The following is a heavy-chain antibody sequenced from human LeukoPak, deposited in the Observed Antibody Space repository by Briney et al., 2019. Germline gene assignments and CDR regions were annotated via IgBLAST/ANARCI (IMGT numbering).Heavy chain of an antibody. V-gene: IGHV4-34*01. CDR2: INHSGST. D-gene: IGHD6-19*01. CDR1: GGSFSGYY. J-gene: IGHJ4*02. CDR3: AREKDCSSGWSPSNY. Sequence: PSETLSLTCAVYGGSFSGYYWSWIRQPPGKGLEWIGEINHSGSTNYNPSLKSRVTISVDTSKNQFSLKLSSVTAADTAVYYCAREKDCSSGWSPSNYWGQGTLVTVSS.